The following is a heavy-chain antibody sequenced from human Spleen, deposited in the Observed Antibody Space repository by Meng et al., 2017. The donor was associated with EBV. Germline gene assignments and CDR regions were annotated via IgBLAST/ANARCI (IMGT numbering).Heavy chain of an antibody. CDR1: GNALTEDY. V-gene: IGHV1-24*01. Sequence: QVQSVQAGAEEKKPGASVKVSCKVYGNALTEDYMHWVGQAPGKGLEWMGGFDPEDGETVSAQKFQGRFTMTEDTSTDTVYMELSSLNSEDTAVYYCAKGGLWSGYFAYWGQGTLVTVSS. CDR3: AKGGLWSGYFAY. D-gene: IGHD3-3*01. CDR2: FDPEDGET. J-gene: IGHJ4*02.